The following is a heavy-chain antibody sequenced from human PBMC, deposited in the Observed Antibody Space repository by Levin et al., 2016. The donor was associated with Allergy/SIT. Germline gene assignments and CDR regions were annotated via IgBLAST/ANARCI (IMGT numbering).Heavy chain of an antibody. CDR2: IHSSGNT. V-gene: IGHV4-59*08. Sequence: SETLSLTCTVSGGSINTYYWSWVRQSPVKGLEWIGYIHSSGNTNYNPSLKSRLTLSLDTSRSQFSLRLTSVTAADTAIYYCARHTDLGVPAVPYHAMDVWGQGTTVTVSS. J-gene: IGHJ6*02. D-gene: IGHD2-2*01. CDR3: ARHTDLGVPAVPYHAMDV. CDR1: GGSINTYY.